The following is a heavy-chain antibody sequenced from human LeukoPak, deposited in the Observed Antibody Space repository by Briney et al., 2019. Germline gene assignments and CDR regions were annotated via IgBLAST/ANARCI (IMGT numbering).Heavy chain of an antibody. Sequence: GGSLRLSCAASGFTFSSYSMNWVRQAPGKGLEWVSSISSSSSYIYYADSVKGRFTISRDNSKNTLYLQMNSLRAEDTAVYYCAKDLGSFRELFDYWGQGTLVTVSS. V-gene: IGHV3-21*04. D-gene: IGHD1-26*01. CDR3: AKDLGSFRELFDY. CDR1: GFTFSSYS. J-gene: IGHJ4*02. CDR2: ISSSSSYI.